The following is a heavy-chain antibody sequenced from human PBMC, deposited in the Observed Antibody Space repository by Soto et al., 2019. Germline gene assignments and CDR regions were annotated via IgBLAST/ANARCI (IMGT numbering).Heavy chain of an antibody. CDR3: ARDLGDSRGYYYEMYYGMDV. D-gene: IGHD3-22*01. CDR2: IYYSGST. CDR1: GGSISSGGYY. V-gene: IGHV4-31*03. Sequence: SETLSLTCTVSGGSISSGGYYWSWIRQHPGKGLEWIGYIYYSGSTYYNPSLKSRVTISVDTSKNQFSLKLSSATAADTAVYYCARDLGDSRGYYYEMYYGMDVWGQGTTVTVS. J-gene: IGHJ6*02.